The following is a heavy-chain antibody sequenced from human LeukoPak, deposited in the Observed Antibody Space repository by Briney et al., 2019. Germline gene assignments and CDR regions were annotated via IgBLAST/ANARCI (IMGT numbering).Heavy chain of an antibody. CDR3: ARAKWTLEAFDI. CDR1: GFTFDDYA. J-gene: IGHJ3*02. Sequence: PGGCLRLSCAASGFTFDDYAMHWVRQAPGKGMEWVCGINWNGGSTGYADSVKGRFTISRDNAKNSLYLQMNSLRAEDTASYYCARAKWTLEAFDIWGQGTMVTVSS. CDR2: INWNGGST. V-gene: IGHV3-20*04. D-gene: IGHD1-26*01.